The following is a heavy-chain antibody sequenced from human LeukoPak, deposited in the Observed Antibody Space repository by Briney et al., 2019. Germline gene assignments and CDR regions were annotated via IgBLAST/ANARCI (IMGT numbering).Heavy chain of an antibody. V-gene: IGHV3-30*18. CDR3: AKDISALIDYFDD. CDR1: RFTFSTYG. D-gene: IGHD6-19*01. Sequence: GGSLRPSCVASRFTFSTYGMHWVRQAPGRGLEWVAIISNDGSDKYYADSVKGRFTISRDNSKNTLYLQMDSLRVEDTAIYYCAKDISALIDYFDDWGQGTLVTVSS. J-gene: IGHJ4*02. CDR2: ISNDGSDK.